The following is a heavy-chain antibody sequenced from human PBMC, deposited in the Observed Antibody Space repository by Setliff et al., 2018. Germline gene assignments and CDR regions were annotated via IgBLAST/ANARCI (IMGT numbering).Heavy chain of an antibody. J-gene: IGHJ6*03. V-gene: IGHV3-21*01. CDR1: GFTFSTYS. CDR2: ISDSSIYI. Sequence: GGSLRLSCAASGFTFSTYSMHWVRQAPGKGLEWVSSISDSSIYIYYVDSVKGRFTISRDNAQNSLYLQMNSLRAEDTAVYYCARAADSYGPPRSYMDVWGKGTTVTVSS. CDR3: ARAADSYGPPRSYMDV. D-gene: IGHD5-18*01.